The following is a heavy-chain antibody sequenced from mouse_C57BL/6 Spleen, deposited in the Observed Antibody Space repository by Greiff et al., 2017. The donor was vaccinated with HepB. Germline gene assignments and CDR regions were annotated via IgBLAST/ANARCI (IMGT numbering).Heavy chain of an antibody. J-gene: IGHJ4*01. CDR3: ARYTTDYVDAMDY. CDR2: IRNKANGYTT. CDR1: GFTFTDYY. V-gene: IGHV7-3*01. Sequence: EVQLVESGGGLVQPGGSLSLSCAASGFTFTDYYMSWVRQPPGKALEWLGFIRNKANGYTTEYSASVKGRFTISRDNSQSILYLQMNALRAEDSATYYCARYTTDYVDAMDYWGQGTSVTVSS. D-gene: IGHD1-1*02.